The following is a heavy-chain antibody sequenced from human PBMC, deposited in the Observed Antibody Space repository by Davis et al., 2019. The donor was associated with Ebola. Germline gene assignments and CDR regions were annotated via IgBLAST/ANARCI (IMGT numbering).Heavy chain of an antibody. CDR3: ARVREYGMDV. V-gene: IGHV3-7*03. Sequence: GESLKISCAASGFTFSNYWMSWVRQAPGKGLEWVANIKQDGSEKYYVDSVKGRFTISRDNAKNSLYLQMNSLRAEDTALYYCARVREYGMDVWGQGTTVTVSS. D-gene: IGHD1-26*01. CDR2: IKQDGSEK. J-gene: IGHJ6*02. CDR1: GFTFSNYW.